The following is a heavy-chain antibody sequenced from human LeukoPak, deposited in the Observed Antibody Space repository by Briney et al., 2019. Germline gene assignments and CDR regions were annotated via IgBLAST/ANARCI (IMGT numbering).Heavy chain of an antibody. D-gene: IGHD3-10*01. CDR1: GYSISSGYY. CDR2: IYHSGST. CDR3: ARGKNYYGSGSSYDY. Sequence: SETLSLTCTVSGYSISSGYYWGWIRQPPGKGLEWIGSIYHSGSTYYNPSLKSRVTISVDTSKNQFSLKLSSVTAADTAVYYCARGKNYYGSGSSYDYWGQGTLVTVSS. V-gene: IGHV4-38-2*02. J-gene: IGHJ4*02.